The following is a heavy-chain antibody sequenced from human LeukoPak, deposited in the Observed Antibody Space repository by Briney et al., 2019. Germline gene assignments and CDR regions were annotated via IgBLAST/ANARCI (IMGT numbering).Heavy chain of an antibody. CDR1: GFTFSSYG. V-gene: IGHV3-30*03. Sequence: GGSLTLSCAASGFTFSSYGIHWGRQPPAQGLELVAVISYDGSNKYYADSVKGRFTISRDNSKNTLYLQMYSLRAEDTAVYYCATAYYYDSSGYYSSSGAFDIWGQGTMVTVSS. J-gene: IGHJ3*02. CDR2: ISYDGSNK. CDR3: ATAYYYDSSGYYSSSGAFDI. D-gene: IGHD3-22*01.